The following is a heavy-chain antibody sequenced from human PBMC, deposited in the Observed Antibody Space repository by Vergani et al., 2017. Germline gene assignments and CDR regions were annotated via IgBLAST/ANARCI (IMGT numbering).Heavy chain of an antibody. CDR2: ISGSGGST. CDR3: TTGLVVVVPAAMGYYYGMDV. V-gene: IGHV3-23*01. D-gene: IGHD2-2*01. J-gene: IGHJ6*02. Sequence: EVQLLESGGGLVQPGGSLRLSCAASGFTFSSYAMSWVRQAPGKGLEWVSAISGSGGSTYYADSVKGRFTISRDNSKNTLYLQMNSLKTEDTAVYYCTTGLVVVVPAAMGYYYGMDVWGQGTTVTVSS. CDR1: GFTFSSYA.